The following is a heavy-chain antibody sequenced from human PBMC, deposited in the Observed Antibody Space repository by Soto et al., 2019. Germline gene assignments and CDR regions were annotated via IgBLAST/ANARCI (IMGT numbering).Heavy chain of an antibody. CDR3: ARSNYYDSSGYYLAYWYFDL. Sequence: SETLSLTCAVSGYSISSGYYWGWIRQPPGKGLEWIGSIYHSGSTYYNPSLKSRVTISVDTSKNQFSLKPSSVTAADTAVYYCARSNYYDSSGYYLAYWYFDLWGRGTLVTVSS. D-gene: IGHD3-22*01. CDR1: GYSISSGYY. J-gene: IGHJ2*01. V-gene: IGHV4-38-2*01. CDR2: IYHSGST.